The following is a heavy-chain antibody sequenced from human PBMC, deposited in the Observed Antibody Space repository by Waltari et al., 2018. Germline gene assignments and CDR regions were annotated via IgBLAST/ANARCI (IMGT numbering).Heavy chain of an antibody. D-gene: IGHD6-19*01. V-gene: IGHV4-34*01. CDR3: ARGLAVAGTSY. CDR2: SNHSGST. Sequence: VQLVESGGGLVQPGGSLRLSCAASGFTFSSYWMSWVRQAPGKGLEWIGESNHSGSTNYNPSLKSRVTISVDTSKNQFSLKLSSVTAADTAVYYCARGLAVAGTSYWGQGTLVTVSS. CDR1: GFTFSSYW. J-gene: IGHJ4*02.